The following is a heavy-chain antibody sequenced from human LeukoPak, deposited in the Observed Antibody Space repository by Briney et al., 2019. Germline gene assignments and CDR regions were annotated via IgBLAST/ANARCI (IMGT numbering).Heavy chain of an antibody. J-gene: IGHJ6*02. CDR2: INPNSGGT. V-gene: IGHV1-2*02. Sequence: GASVKVSCKASGYTFTGYYMHWVRQTPGQGLEWMGWINPNSGGTNYAQKFQGRVTMTRDTSISTAYMELSRLRSDDTAVYYCARALWPRKNYYYGMDVWGQGTTVTVSS. D-gene: IGHD3-10*01. CDR1: GYTFTGYY. CDR3: ARALWPRKNYYYGMDV.